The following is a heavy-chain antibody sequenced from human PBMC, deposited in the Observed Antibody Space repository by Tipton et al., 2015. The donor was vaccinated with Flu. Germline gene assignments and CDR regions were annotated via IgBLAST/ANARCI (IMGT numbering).Heavy chain of an antibody. J-gene: IGHJ5*02. CDR1: GDSIRSDYF. CDR3: ARRDYSNYVSQPKNWFDL. CDR2: ISRGGAT. D-gene: IGHD4-11*01. Sequence: TLSLTCIVSGDSIRSDYFWGWIRQPPGKGLEWIGQISRGGATYYNSSLQSRATISVDSSRNRFSLEVRSVTAADTATYYCARRDYSNYVSQPKNWFDLWGQGILVTVSS. V-gene: IGHV4-38-2*02.